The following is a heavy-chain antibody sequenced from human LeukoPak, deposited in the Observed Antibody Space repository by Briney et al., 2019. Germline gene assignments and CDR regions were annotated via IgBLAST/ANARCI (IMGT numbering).Heavy chain of an antibody. CDR3: ATLPHRYYSGWYYFDY. CDR2: FDPEDGET. D-gene: IGHD6-19*01. V-gene: IGHV1-24*01. J-gene: IGHJ4*02. Sequence: ASVTVSCKVSGYTLTELSMHWVRQAPGKGLEWMGGFDPEDGETIYAQKFQGRVTMTEDTSTDTAYMELSSLKSEDTAMYYCATLPHRYYSGWYYFDYWGQGTLVTVSS. CDR1: GYTLTELS.